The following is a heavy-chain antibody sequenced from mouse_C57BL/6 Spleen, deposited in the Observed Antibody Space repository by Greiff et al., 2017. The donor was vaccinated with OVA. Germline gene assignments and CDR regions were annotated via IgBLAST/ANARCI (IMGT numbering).Heavy chain of an antibody. CDR3: TRDKGTVVATNWYFDV. CDR2: ISSGGDYI. J-gene: IGHJ1*03. D-gene: IGHD1-1*01. CDR1: GFTFSSYA. V-gene: IGHV5-9-1*02. Sequence: EVKLVESGEGLVKPGGSLKLSCAASGFTFSSYAMSWVRQTPEKRLEWVAYISSGGDYISYADTVKGRFTISRDNARNTLYLQMSRLKSEDTAMYYCTRDKGTVVATNWYFDVWGTGTTVTVSS.